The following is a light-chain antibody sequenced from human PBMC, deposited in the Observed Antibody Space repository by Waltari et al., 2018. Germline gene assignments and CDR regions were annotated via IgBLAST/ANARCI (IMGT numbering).Light chain of an antibody. CDR1: QSISSW. CDR3: QQYNSYMLT. Sequence: EIQMSKSTSTLSASVGDRVTSTCRASQSISSWLAWYQQKPGKAPKLLIYKASSLESGVPSRFSGSGSGTEFTLTISSLQPDDFATYYCQQYNSYMLTFGGGTKVEIK. V-gene: IGKV1-5*03. J-gene: IGKJ4*01. CDR2: KAS.